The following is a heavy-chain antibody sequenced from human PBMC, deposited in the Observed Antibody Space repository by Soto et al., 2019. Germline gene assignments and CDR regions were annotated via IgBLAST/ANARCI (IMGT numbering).Heavy chain of an antibody. J-gene: IGHJ4*02. V-gene: IGHV4-39*01. CDR2: IYYSGST. D-gene: IGHD6-19*01. CDR3: ARHAVQSSGVTDY. CDR1: SGSISSSSYY. Sequence: QLQLQESGPGLVKPSETLSLTCTVSSGSISSSSYYWGWIRQPPGKGLEWIGSIYYSGSTYYNPSLKSRVTISVDTSKNQFSLKLSSVTAADTAVYFCARHAVQSSGVTDYWGQGTLVTVSS.